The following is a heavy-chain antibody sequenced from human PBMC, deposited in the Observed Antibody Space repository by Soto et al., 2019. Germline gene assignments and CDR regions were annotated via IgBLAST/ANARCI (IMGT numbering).Heavy chain of an antibody. CDR2: ISGSGGST. CDR3: AKDLWGYSYARFDY. D-gene: IGHD5-18*01. CDR1: GFTFSRDG. J-gene: IGHJ4*02. V-gene: IGHV3-23*01. Sequence: PGGSLRLSCAASGFTFSRDGMSWVRQAPGKGLEWVSAISGSGGSTYYADSVKGRFTISRDNSKNTLYLQMNSLRAEDTAVYYCAKDLWGYSYARFDYWGQGTLVTVSS.